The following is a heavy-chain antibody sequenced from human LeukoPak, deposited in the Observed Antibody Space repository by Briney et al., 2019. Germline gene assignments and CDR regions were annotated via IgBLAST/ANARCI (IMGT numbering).Heavy chain of an antibody. CDR3: ARWIVGASHPPFDY. Sequence: SVPVSRQASVYTYTRYGCSWVRQAPGHGLEWMGWSSTYKGNKNYLQKLQGRVTMSTDTSTSTAYMEMWSLRCDDTAVYYCARWIVGASHPPFDYWGQGTLVTVSS. CDR1: VYTYTRYG. J-gene: IGHJ4*02. D-gene: IGHD1-26*01. V-gene: IGHV1-18*01. CDR2: SSTYKGNK.